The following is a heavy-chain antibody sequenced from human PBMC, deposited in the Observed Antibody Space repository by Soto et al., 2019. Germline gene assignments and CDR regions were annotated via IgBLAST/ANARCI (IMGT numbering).Heavy chain of an antibody. CDR1: GYTFTIYG. Sequence: GASVKVSCKASGYTFTIYGISWVRQAPGQGLEWMGWISTYNGNTNYAQKLQGRVTMTTDTSTSTAYMELRSLRSDDTAVYYCARDRSRYYYYGMDVWGQGTTVTVSS. CDR3: ARDRSRYYYYGMDV. V-gene: IGHV1-18*01. CDR2: ISTYNGNT. J-gene: IGHJ6*02.